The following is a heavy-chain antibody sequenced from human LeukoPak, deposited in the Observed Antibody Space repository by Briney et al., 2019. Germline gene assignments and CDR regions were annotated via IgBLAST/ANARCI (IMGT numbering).Heavy chain of an antibody. CDR2: INPNSGGT. V-gene: IGHV1-2*02. D-gene: IGHD2-2*01. Sequence: ASVKVSCKASGYTFTGYYMHWVRQAPGQGLEWMGWINPNSGGTNYAQEFQGRVTMTRDTSISTAYMELSRLRSDDTAVYYCAKHALRCDCSSTSCYGLYYFDYWGQGTLVTVSS. CDR1: GYTFTGYY. CDR3: AKHALRCDCSSTSCYGLYYFDY. J-gene: IGHJ4*02.